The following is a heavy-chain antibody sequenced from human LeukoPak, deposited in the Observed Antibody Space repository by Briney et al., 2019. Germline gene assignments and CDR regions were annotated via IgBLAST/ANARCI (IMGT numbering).Heavy chain of an antibody. CDR2: ISSSGSTI. D-gene: IGHD2-15*01. V-gene: IGHV3-11*01. Sequence: GGSLRLSCAASGFTFSDYYMSWIRQAPGKGLEWVSYISSSGSTIYYADSVKGRFTISRDNSKNTLYLQMNSLRAEDTAVYCCAKVECSGGSCYAFDYWGQGTLVTVSS. CDR1: GFTFSDYY. CDR3: AKVECSGGSCYAFDY. J-gene: IGHJ4*02.